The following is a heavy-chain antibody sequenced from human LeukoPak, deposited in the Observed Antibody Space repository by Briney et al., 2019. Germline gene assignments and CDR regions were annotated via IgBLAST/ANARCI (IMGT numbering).Heavy chain of an antibody. J-gene: IGHJ6*02. Sequence: PGRSLRLSCAASGFTFSSYAMHWVRQAPGKGLEWVAVISYDGSNKYYADSVKGRFTISRDNSKNTLYLQMNSLRAEDTAVYYCAKNEEGYYYYGMDVWGQGTTVTVSS. D-gene: IGHD1-1*01. V-gene: IGHV3-30-3*02. CDR2: ISYDGSNK. CDR1: GFTFSSYA. CDR3: AKNEEGYYYYGMDV.